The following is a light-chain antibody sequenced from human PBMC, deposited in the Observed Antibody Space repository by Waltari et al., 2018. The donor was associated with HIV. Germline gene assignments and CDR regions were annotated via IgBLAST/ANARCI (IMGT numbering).Light chain of an antibody. CDR1: SSNIGSNT. J-gene: IGLJ2*01. Sequence: QSVLTQPPSASGTPGQRVTISCSGSSSNIGSNTVNWYQQLPGTAPKLLIYSNKQRPSEVPDRFSGSKSGTSASLAISGLQSEDEAEYYCAAWDDSLNGVVFGGGTKLTVL. V-gene: IGLV1-44*01. CDR3: AAWDDSLNGVV. CDR2: SNK.